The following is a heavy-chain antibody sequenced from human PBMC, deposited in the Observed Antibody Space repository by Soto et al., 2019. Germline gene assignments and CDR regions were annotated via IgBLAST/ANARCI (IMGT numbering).Heavy chain of an antibody. CDR2: ISGSGGST. CDR3: AKASGIASKKLPFDY. CDR1: GFTFSSYA. J-gene: IGHJ4*02. V-gene: IGHV3-23*01. D-gene: IGHD6-13*01. Sequence: GGSLRLSCAASGFTFSSYAMSWVRQAPGKGLEWVSAISGSGGSTYYADSVKGRFTISRDNSKNTLYLQMNSLRAEDTAVYYCAKASGIASKKLPFDYWGQGTLVTVSS.